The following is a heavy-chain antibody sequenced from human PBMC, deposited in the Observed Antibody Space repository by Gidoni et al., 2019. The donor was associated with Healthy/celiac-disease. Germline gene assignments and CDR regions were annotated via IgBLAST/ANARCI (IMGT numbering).Heavy chain of an antibody. V-gene: IGHV4-61*02. CDR2: IYTSGST. CDR1: GGSISSGSYY. Sequence: QVQLQESGPGLVKPSQTLSLTCTVSGGSISSGSYYWSWIRQPAGKGLEWIGRIYTSGSTNYNPSLKSRVTMSVDTSKNQFSLKLSSVTAADTAVYYCAREGVTYAFDIWGQGTMVTVSS. D-gene: IGHD4-4*01. CDR3: AREGVTYAFDI. J-gene: IGHJ3*02.